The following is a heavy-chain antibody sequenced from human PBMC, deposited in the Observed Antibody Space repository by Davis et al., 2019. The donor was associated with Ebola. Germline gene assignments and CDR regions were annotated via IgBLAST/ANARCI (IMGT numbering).Heavy chain of an antibody. J-gene: IGHJ5*02. CDR3: ARASWATVGTRWFDP. CDR2: INPNSGGT. V-gene: IGHV1-2*02. Sequence: AASVKVSCKASGYTFTGYYMHWVRQAPGQGLEWMGWINPNSGGTNYAQKFQGRVTMTRDTSITTAYMELSSLRSEDTAVYYCARASWATVGTRWFDPWGQGTLVTVSS. D-gene: IGHD6-13*01. CDR1: GYTFTGYY.